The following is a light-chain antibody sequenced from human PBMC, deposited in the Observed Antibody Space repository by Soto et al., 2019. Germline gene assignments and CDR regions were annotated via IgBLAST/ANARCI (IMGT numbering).Light chain of an antibody. Sequence: QSVLGQTPSVSAAPGHRVTISCTGRSSNIGAGYDVHWYQHLPGTAPKLLIYGTTNRPSGVPDRFSGSKSGISASLAITGLQAEDEADYYCHSYDSSLSASVFGAGTKVTV. V-gene: IGLV1-40*01. CDR3: HSYDSSLSASV. CDR2: GTT. J-gene: IGLJ1*01. CDR1: SSNIGAGYD.